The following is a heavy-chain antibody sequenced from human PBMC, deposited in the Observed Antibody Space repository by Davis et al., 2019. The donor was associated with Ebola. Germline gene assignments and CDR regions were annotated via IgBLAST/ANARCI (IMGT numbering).Heavy chain of an antibody. CDR3: ARHRDSHYYYYYGMDV. CDR2: IYYSGST. CDR1: GGSISSYY. Sequence: MPSETLSLTCTVSGGSISSYYWSWIRQPPGKGLEWIGYIYYSGSTNYNPSLKSRVTISVDTSKNQFSLKLSSVTAADTAVYYCARHRDSHYYYYYGMDVWGQGTTVTVSS. J-gene: IGHJ6*02. V-gene: IGHV4-59*08. D-gene: IGHD2-15*01.